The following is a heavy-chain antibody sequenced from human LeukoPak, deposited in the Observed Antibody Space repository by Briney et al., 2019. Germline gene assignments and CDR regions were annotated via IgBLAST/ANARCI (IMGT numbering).Heavy chain of an antibody. V-gene: IGHV3-48*01. D-gene: IGHD5-24*01. CDR3: AKDLGPGSMATSPGFDY. CDR1: GFSFTSHG. Sequence: GGSLRLSCAASGFSFTSHGMNWVRQAPGKGLEWVSYISDNSGNIYYADSVKGRFTISRDNGKNSLYLQMNSLRAEDTALYYCAKDLGPGSMATSPGFDYWGQGTLVTVSS. J-gene: IGHJ4*02. CDR2: ISDNSGNI.